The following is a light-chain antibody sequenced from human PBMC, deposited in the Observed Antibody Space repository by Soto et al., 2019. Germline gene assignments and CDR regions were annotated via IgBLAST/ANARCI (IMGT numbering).Light chain of an antibody. CDR1: QSVSSSY. CDR3: QQDGSSSYT. CDR2: GAS. Sequence: EIVLTQSPGTLSLSPGERATLSCRASQSVSSSYLAWYQQEPGQAPRLLIYGASSRATGIPDRFSGSGSGTYFTLTISRLAHEDFAVYYCQQDGSSSYTFGQGTKLEIK. V-gene: IGKV3-20*01. J-gene: IGKJ2*01.